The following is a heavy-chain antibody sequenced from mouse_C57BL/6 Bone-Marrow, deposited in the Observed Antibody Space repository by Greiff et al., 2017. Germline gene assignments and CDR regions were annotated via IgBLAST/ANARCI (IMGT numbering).Heavy chain of an antibody. V-gene: IGHV1-15*01. CDR1: GYTFTDYE. J-gene: IGHJ3*01. CDR2: IDPETGGT. D-gene: IGHD1-1*01. Sequence: VQLQQSGAELVRPGASVTLSCKASGYTFTDYEMHWVKQTPVHGLEWIGAIDPETGGTAYNQKFKGKAILTADKSSSTAYMELRSLTSEDSAVYYCTRTGSEDPWFAYWGQGTLVTVSA. CDR3: TRTGSEDPWFAY.